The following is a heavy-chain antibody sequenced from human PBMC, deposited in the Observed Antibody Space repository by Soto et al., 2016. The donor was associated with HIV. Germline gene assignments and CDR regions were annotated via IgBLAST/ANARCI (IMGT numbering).Heavy chain of an antibody. Sequence: EVQLVESGGGLVQPGGSLRLSCAASGFNFSSYWMHWVRQAPGKGLMWVSRINSDESSTRYADSVKGRFTISRDNAKNTLYLQMNSLRADDTAVYYCARDRSFWSGSLYYWGQGILVTVSS. CDR3: ARDRSFWSGSLYY. CDR1: GFNFSSYW. D-gene: IGHD3-3*01. J-gene: IGHJ4*02. CDR2: INSDESST. V-gene: IGHV3-74*01.